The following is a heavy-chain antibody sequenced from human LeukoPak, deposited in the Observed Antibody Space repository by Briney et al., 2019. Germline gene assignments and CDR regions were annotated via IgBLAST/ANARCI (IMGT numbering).Heavy chain of an antibody. CDR1: GDSISSGADY. D-gene: IGHD1-26*01. Sequence: SQTLSLTCTVSGDSISSGADYWSWIRQHPGKGLEWIGYIYYSGSTYYNPSLKRRTTISLDTSQNQLSLKLSSVTAADTAVYYCARMELGGGDDFWGQGTLVTVSS. CDR2: IYYSGST. CDR3: ARMELGGGDDF. V-gene: IGHV4-31*03. J-gene: IGHJ4*02.